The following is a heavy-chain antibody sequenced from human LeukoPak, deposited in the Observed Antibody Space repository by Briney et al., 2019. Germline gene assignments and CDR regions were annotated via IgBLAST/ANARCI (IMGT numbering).Heavy chain of an antibody. V-gene: IGHV4-59*01. Sequence: SETLSLTCTVSGGSISSYYWSWIRQPPGKGLEWIGYIYYSGSTNYNPSLKSRVTISVDTSKNQFSLKLSSVTAADTAVYYCATVGYLELYFDYWGQGTLVTVSS. CDR1: GGSISSYY. D-gene: IGHD1-7*01. J-gene: IGHJ4*02. CDR2: IYYSGST. CDR3: ATVGYLELYFDY.